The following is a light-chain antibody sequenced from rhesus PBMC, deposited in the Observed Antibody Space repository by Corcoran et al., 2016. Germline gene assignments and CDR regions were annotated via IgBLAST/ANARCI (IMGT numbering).Light chain of an antibody. J-gene: IGKJ4*01. CDR2: KAS. V-gene: IGKV1-74*01. CDR3: QQSYGTPLT. CDR1: ENVNNY. Sequence: DIQMTQSPSSLSASVGDRVTITCRASENVNNYLNWYQQKPGKAPKLLIYKASTWQSGVPSRLRGSGSGTDYTFTLSSLQPEDVATYYCQQSYGTPLTFGGGTKVEIK.